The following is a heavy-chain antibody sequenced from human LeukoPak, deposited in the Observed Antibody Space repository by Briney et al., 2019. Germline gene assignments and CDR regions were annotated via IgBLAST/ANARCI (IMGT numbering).Heavy chain of an antibody. CDR2: MNHSGST. CDR3: ARRLGRKFGERFYYYHYMDV. D-gene: IGHD3-10*01. CDR1: GGSFSGYY. Sequence: SETLSLTCAVYGGSFSGYYWSWIRQPPGKGLEWIGEMNHSGSTNYNPSLKSRVTISVDTSKNQFALKLSSVTAADTAVYYCARRLGRKFGERFYYYHYMDVWGKGTTVTISS. J-gene: IGHJ6*03. V-gene: IGHV4-34*01.